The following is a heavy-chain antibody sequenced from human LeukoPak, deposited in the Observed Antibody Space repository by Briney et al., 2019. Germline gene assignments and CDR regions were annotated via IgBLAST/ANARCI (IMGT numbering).Heavy chain of an antibody. CDR1: GFTVSSNY. D-gene: IGHD3-22*01. CDR2: IYSGGST. CDR3: ATGNSSGYYYLPQAKLY. V-gene: IGHV3-53*01. J-gene: IGHJ4*02. Sequence: GGSLGLSCAASGFTVSSNYMSWVRQAPGKGLEWVSVIYSGGSTYYADSVKGRFTISRDNSKNTLYLQMNSLRAEDTAVYYCATGNSSGYYYLPQAKLYWGQGTLVTVSS.